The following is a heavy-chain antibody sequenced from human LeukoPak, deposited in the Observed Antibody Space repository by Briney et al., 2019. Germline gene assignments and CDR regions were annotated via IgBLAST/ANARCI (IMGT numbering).Heavy chain of an antibody. J-gene: IGHJ5*02. CDR2: VYRRGST. CDR1: GDSIGGYY. CDR3: ARTLGYCSGGTCYNYFDP. V-gene: IGHV4-59*08. D-gene: IGHD2-15*01. Sequence: SETLSLNCTVFGDSIGGYYWSWIRQPPGKGLEWIGYVYRRGSTNYNPSLKSRVLISADRSKNHFSLRLTSVTAADTAVYYCARTLGYCSGGTCYNYFDPWGQGTLVTVSS.